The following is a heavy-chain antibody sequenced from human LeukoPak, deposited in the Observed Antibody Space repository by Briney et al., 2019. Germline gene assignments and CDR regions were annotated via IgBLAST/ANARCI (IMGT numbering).Heavy chain of an antibody. CDR3: AKSNGYGLVDI. CDR2: INHSGST. V-gene: IGHV4-34*01. D-gene: IGHD3-10*01. CDR1: GGSFSGFY. J-gene: IGHJ3*02. Sequence: PSETLSLTCAVYGGSFSGFYWTWIRQPPGKGLEWIGEINHSGSTNYNPSLKSRVTISVDTSRNQFSLKLNSVTAADTAVYYCAKSNGYGLVDIWGQGTMVTVSS.